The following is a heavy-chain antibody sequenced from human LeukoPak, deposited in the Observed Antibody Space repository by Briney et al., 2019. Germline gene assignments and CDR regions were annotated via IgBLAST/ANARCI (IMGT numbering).Heavy chain of an antibody. CDR2: INPNSGGT. CDR3: ASDPSGGSYGSW. CDR1: GYTFTGYY. Sequence: ASVKVSCKTSGYTFTGYYIHWVRQAPGQGLEWMGWINPNSGGTNYAQKFQGRVTMTRDTSISTAYMELSWLKSDDTAVYYCASDPSGGSYGSWWGQGTLVTVSS. V-gene: IGHV1-2*02. D-gene: IGHD5-18*01. J-gene: IGHJ4*02.